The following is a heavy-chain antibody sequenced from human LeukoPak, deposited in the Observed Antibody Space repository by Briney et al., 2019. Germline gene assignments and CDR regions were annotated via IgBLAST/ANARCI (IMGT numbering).Heavy chain of an antibody. CDR3: ASHYSGYNWGTDY. V-gene: IGHV4-61*01. D-gene: IGHD5-12*01. Sequence: SETLSLTCTVSSGSVSSGSYYWSWIRQPPGKGLEWIGFVYYSGATNYNPSLKSRVTISVDTSKNQFSLKLSSVTAADTAVYYCASHYSGYNWGTDYWGQGTLVTVSS. CDR1: SGSVSSGSYY. J-gene: IGHJ4*02. CDR2: VYYSGAT.